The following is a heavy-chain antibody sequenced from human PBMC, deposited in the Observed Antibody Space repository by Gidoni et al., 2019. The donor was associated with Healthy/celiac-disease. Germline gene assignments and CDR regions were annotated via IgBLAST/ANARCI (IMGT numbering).Heavy chain of an antibody. V-gene: IGHV4-34*01. Sequence: QVQLQQWGAGLLTPSETLSLTCAVYGGSFRGYYWGWIRQPPGKGLEWIGEINHSGSTNYNPSLKSRVTISVDTSKNQFSLKLSSVTAADTAVYYCARLHGSRDYWGQGTLVTVSS. CDR2: INHSGST. J-gene: IGHJ4*02. CDR1: GGSFRGYY. D-gene: IGHD1-26*01. CDR3: ARLHGSRDY.